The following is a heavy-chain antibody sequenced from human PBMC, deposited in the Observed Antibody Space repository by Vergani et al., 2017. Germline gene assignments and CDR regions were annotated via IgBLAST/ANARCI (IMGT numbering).Heavy chain of an antibody. D-gene: IGHD2-21*01. CDR2: IYTSGST. CDR3: AEFSRVKPLADYYYYMDV. V-gene: IGHV4-61*02. CDR1: GGSISSGSYY. Sequence: QVQLQESGPGLVKPSQTLSLTCTVSGGSISSGSYYWSWLRQPAGKVLGWSGRIYTSGSTNYNPSLKRRVTISVDTSKNQFSLKLSSVTAAATAMYYCAEFSRVKPLADYYYYMDVWGKGITVIVSS. J-gene: IGHJ6*03.